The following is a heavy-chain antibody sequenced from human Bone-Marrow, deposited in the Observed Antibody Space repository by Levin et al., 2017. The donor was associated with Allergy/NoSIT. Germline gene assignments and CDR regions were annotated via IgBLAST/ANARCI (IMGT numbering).Heavy chain of an antibody. CDR2: IIPIFGTA. Sequence: SVKVSCKASGGTFSSYAISWVRQAPGQGLEWMGGIIPIFGTANYAQKFQGRVTITADESTSTAYMELSSLRSEDTAVYYCARDPNCSGGSCYSGNAFDIWGQGTMVTVSS. CDR1: GGTFSSYA. J-gene: IGHJ3*02. D-gene: IGHD2-15*01. V-gene: IGHV1-69*13. CDR3: ARDPNCSGGSCYSGNAFDI.